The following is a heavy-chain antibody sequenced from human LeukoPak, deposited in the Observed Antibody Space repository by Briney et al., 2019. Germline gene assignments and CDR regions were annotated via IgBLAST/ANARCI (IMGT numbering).Heavy chain of an antibody. V-gene: IGHV4-39*01. J-gene: IGHJ4*02. Sequence: SEALSLTCTVSGGSMSSSSYYWGWIRQPPGKGLEWIGSIYYSGSTYYNPSLKSRVTISVDTTKNQFSLKLSSVTAADTAVYYCARHQRGRIAAAGYFDYWGQGTLVTVSS. CDR2: IYYSGST. D-gene: IGHD6-13*01. CDR3: ARHQRGRIAAAGYFDY. CDR1: GGSMSSSSYY.